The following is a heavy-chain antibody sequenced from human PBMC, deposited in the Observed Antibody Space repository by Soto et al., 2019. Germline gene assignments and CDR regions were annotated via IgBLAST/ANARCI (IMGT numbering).Heavy chain of an antibody. V-gene: IGHV3-11*05. Sequence: QVQLVESGGGLVKPGGSLRLSCAASGFTFSDYYMNWIRQAPGEGLEWVSSISDSSSYTNYADSVKGRFTISRDNTKNSLYLQMNSLRAEDTAVYYCARGSGSYSPLDYWGQGTLVTVS. CDR1: GFTFSDYY. CDR2: ISDSSSYT. J-gene: IGHJ4*02. CDR3: ARGSGSYSPLDY. D-gene: IGHD3-10*01.